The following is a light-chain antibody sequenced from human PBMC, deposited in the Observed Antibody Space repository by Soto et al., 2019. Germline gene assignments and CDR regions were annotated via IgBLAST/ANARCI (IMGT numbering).Light chain of an antibody. V-gene: IGKV3-20*01. CDR3: QLYGTSPPRYI. Sequence: EIVLTQSPGTLSLSPGERATLSCRASQSICSTPLAWYQHKPGQAPRLLIYGSSTRATGVPDRFSGSGSGTDFTLTNTGLEPEDFAVYYCQLYGTSPPRYIFGQGTKLEIK. CDR2: GSS. CDR1: QSICSTP. J-gene: IGKJ2*01.